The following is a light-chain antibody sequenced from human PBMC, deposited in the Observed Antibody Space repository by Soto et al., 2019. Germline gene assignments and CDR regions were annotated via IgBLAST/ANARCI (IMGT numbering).Light chain of an antibody. CDR2: AAS. J-gene: IGKJ2*01. CDR3: QQYHNWPLYT. V-gene: IGKV3-15*01. Sequence: EIVMTQSPGTLSVSPGDSATLSCRASQSVGSRLAWYQQKPGQAPRLLIYAASTRATGIPARFSAFGSGTEFTLTISDLQSEDFAFNYCQQYHNWPLYTFGQGTNPDIK. CDR1: QSVGSR.